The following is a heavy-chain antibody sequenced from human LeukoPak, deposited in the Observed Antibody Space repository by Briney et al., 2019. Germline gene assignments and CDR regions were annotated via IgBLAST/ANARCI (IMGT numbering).Heavy chain of an antibody. J-gene: IGHJ4*02. Sequence: GGSLRLSCAASGFTFSSYGMHWVRQAPGKGLEWVAVISYDGSNKYYADSVKGRFTISRDNSKNTLYLQMNSLRAEDTAVYYCAKDRDYYDSSGFDYWGQGTLVTVSS. CDR2: ISYDGSNK. CDR1: GFTFSSYG. V-gene: IGHV3-30*18. D-gene: IGHD3-22*01. CDR3: AKDRDYYDSSGFDY.